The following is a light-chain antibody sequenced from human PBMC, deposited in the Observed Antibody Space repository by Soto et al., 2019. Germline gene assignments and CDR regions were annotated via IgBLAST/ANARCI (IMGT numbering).Light chain of an antibody. CDR2: AAY. CDR1: QGISTY. Sequence: DIQMTQSPSSLSASVGDRVTITCRASQGISTYLAWYQQKPGKVPKLLIYAAYTLQSGVPSRFSGSGSGTDFTLTISSLQTEDVATYYCQKYNSAPLTFGGGTKVEIQ. V-gene: IGKV1-27*01. J-gene: IGKJ4*01. CDR3: QKYNSAPLT.